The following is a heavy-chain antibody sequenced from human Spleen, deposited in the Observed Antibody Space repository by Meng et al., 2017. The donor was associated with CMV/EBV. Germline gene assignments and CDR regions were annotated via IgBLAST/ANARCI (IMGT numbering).Heavy chain of an antibody. CDR2: INPNSGGT. Sequence: SFQVSCKASGYTFTGYYMHWVRQAPGQGLEWMGWINPNSGGTNYAQKLQGRVTVTTDTSTSTAYMELRSLRSDDTAVYYCALELLDYWGQGTLVTVSS. D-gene: IGHD1-26*01. CDR3: ALELLDY. CDR1: GYTFTGYY. J-gene: IGHJ4*01. V-gene: IGHV1-2*02.